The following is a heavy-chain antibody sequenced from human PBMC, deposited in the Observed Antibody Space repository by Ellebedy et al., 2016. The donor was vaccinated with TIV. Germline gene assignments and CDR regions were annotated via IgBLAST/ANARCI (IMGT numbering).Heavy chain of an antibody. J-gene: IGHJ4*02. CDR2: IYYSGST. CDR1: GFTFSSYT. Sequence: MPGGSLRLSCAASGFTFSSYTMNWIRQPPGKGLEWIGSIYYSGSTYYNPSLKSRVTISVDTSKNQFSLKLSSVTAADTAVYYCASMITFGGVIVRGTYYFDYWGQGTLVTVSS. V-gene: IGHV4-39*01. D-gene: IGHD3-16*02. CDR3: ASMITFGGVIVRGTYYFDY.